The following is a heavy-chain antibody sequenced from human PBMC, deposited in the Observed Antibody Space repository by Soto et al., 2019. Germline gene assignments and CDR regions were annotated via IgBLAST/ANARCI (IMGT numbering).Heavy chain of an antibody. D-gene: IGHD3-22*01. CDR2: ISGSGGST. V-gene: IGHV3-23*01. CDR3: AKDLSDSSGYSDAFDI. J-gene: IGHJ3*02. CDR1: GFTFSSYA. Sequence: PGGSLRLSCAASGFTFSSYAMSWVRQAPGKGLEWVSAISGSGGSTYYADSVKGRFTISRDNSKNTLYLQMNSLRAEDTAVYYCAKDLSDSSGYSDAFDIWGQGTMVTVSS.